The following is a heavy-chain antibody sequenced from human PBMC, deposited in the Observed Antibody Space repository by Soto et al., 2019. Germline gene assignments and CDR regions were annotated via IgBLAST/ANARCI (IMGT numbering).Heavy chain of an antibody. J-gene: IGHJ4*02. CDR2: IYSGGTT. CDR1: GFSVSSNH. V-gene: IGHV3-53*01. Sequence: GGSLRLSCAASGFSVSSNHMNWVRQAPGKGLEWVSLIYSGGTTYYADSVNGRFIISRDNSKNTLYLQMNSLRAEDTAVYYCARILNRAPTNWGQGTLVTVSS. CDR3: ARILNRAPTN.